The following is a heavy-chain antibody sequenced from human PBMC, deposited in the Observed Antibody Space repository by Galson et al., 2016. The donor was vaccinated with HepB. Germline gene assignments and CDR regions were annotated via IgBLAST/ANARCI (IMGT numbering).Heavy chain of an antibody. V-gene: IGHV5-10-1*01. CDR1: GYSFTSYW. CDR3: ARQGYYDSSGYYGPGGY. J-gene: IGHJ4*02. Sequence: QSGAEVKKPGESLRISCKGSGYSFTSYWISWVRQMPGKVLERMGRIDPSDSYTNYSPSFQAHVTISADKSISTAYLQWSRLKASDTAMYYCARQGYYDSSGYYGPGGYWGQGTLVTVSS. CDR2: IDPSDSYT. D-gene: IGHD3-22*01.